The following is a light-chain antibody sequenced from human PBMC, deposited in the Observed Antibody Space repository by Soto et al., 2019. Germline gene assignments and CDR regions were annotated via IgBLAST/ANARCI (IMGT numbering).Light chain of an antibody. CDR2: GAS. J-gene: IGKJ4*01. CDR3: QQYNNWPLT. CDR1: QSVSSN. Sequence: EIVVTQSPATLSVSPGERATLSCRASQSVSSNLAWYQQKPGQALRLLIYGASIRATGIPARFSGSGSGTEFTLTINSLQSEGFAVYYCQQYNNWPLTFGGGTKVEIK. V-gene: IGKV3D-15*01.